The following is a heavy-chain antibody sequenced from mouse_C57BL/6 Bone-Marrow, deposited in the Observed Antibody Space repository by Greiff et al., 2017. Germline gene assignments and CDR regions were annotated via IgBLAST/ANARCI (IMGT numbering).Heavy chain of an antibody. CDR3: ARWDYGSISYFDY. CDR2: IYPGGGYT. J-gene: IGHJ2*01. D-gene: IGHD1-1*01. V-gene: IGHV1-63*01. Sequence: QVQLQQSGAELVRPGTSVKMSCTASGYTFTNYWIGWAKQRPGHGLEWIGDIYPGGGYTNYNEKFKGKATLTADKSSSTAYMQFSSLTSEDSAIYYSARWDYGSISYFDYWGQGTTLTVSS. CDR1: GYTFTNYW.